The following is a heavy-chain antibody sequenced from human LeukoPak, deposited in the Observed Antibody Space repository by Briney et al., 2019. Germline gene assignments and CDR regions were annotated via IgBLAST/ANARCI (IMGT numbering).Heavy chain of an antibody. CDR2: IYTSGST. Sequence: PSKTLSLTCTVSGGSISSYYWSWIQQPPGKGLEWIGYIYTSGSTNYNPSLKSRVTISVDTSKNQFSLKLSSVTAADTAVYYCARLGLGNFDYWGQGTLVTVSS. CDR3: ARLGLGNFDY. J-gene: IGHJ4*02. D-gene: IGHD3-10*01. CDR1: GGSISSYY. V-gene: IGHV4-4*09.